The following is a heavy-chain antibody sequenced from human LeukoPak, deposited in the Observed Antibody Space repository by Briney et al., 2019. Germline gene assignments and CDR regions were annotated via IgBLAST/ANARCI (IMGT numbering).Heavy chain of an antibody. V-gene: IGHV4-4*02. D-gene: IGHD2-8*01. J-gene: IGHJ6*03. CDR3: ATNGYYCMDV. Sequence: SGTLSLTCAVSGGSISSSTNWWSWVRQPPGKGLEWIGEIYHSGGTNYNPSLKSRITISVDKSQNQFSLKVNSLTAADTAVYYCATNGYYCMDVWGKGTTVTVSS. CDR2: IYHSGGT. CDR1: GGSISSSTNW.